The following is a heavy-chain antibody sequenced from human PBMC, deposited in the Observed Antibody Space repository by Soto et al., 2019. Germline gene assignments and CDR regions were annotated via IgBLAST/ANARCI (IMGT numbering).Heavy chain of an antibody. CDR3: ARGHYYGPAYGLVV. CDR1: GYIFSDYY. J-gene: IGHJ6*02. V-gene: IGHV1-2*02. Sequence: ASVKVSCKASGYIFSDYYIHWVRQAPGQGLEWMGWISPRSGSANFAQKFQGRVSMTRDTSITTAYMELRRLKSDDTAVFYCARGHYYGPAYGLVVWGQGTTVNVS. D-gene: IGHD3-10*01. CDR2: ISPRSGSA.